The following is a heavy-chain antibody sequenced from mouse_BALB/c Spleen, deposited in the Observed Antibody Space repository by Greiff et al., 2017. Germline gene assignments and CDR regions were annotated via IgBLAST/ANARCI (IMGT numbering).Heavy chain of an antibody. D-gene: IGHD2-12*01. J-gene: IGHJ3*01. CDR2: IDPETGGT. CDR3: TRSGLYDGFAY. Sequence: QVHVKQSGAELVRPGASVTLSCKASGYTFTDYEMHWVKQTPVHGLEWIGAIDPETGGTAYNQKFKGKATLTADKSSSTAYMELRSLTSEDSAVYYCTRSGLYDGFAYWGQGTLVTVSA. CDR1: GYTFTDYE. V-gene: IGHV1-15*01.